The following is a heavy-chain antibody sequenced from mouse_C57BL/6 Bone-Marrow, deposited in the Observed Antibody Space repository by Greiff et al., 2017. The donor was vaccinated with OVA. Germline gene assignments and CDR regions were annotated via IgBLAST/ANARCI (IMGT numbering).Heavy chain of an antibody. V-gene: IGHV14-4*01. CDR3: TTSWLFDD. CDR1: GFNIKDDY. CDR2: IDPENGDT. D-gene: IGHD2-2*01. J-gene: IGHJ2*01. Sequence: VQLQQSGAELVRPGASVKLSCTASGFNIKDDYMHWVKQRPEQGLEWIGWIDPENGDTEYASKFQGKATITADTSSNTAYLQLSSLTSEDTAVYYCTTSWLFDDWGQGTTLTVSS.